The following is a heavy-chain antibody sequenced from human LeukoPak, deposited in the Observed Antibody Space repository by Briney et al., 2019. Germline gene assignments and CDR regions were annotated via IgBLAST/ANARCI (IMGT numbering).Heavy chain of an antibody. Sequence: PSETLSLTCTVSGGSISSYYWSWIRQPPGKGLEWIGYIYTSGSTNYNPSLKSRVTISVDTSKNQFSLKLSSVTAADTAVYYCARLGSKGDWFDPWGQGTLVTVSS. V-gene: IGHV4-4*09. J-gene: IGHJ5*02. D-gene: IGHD6-6*01. CDR2: IYTSGST. CDR3: ARLGSKGDWFDP. CDR1: GGSISSYY.